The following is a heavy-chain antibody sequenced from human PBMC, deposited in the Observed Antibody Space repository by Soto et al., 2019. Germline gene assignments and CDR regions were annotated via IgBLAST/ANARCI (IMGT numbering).Heavy chain of an antibody. CDR2: IYWDDDK. J-gene: IGHJ2*01. V-gene: IGHV2-5*02. CDR1: GFSLTTSGGG. Sequence: QITLKESGPTLVKPTQTLTLTCTFSGFSLTTSGGGMGWIRQPTGKALEWLALIYWDDDKRYSPSLKNRLTITKETYKNHMVFTMTRMVPVDTATYSCAHSLYHYDHSGHYTYWYFDLWGRGTLITVSS. CDR3: AHSLYHYDHSGHYTYWYFDL. D-gene: IGHD3-22*01.